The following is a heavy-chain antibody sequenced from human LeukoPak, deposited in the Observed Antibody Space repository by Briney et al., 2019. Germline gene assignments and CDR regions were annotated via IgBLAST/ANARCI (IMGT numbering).Heavy chain of an antibody. V-gene: IGHV3-7*01. Sequence: GGSLRLSCAASGFSFNKYWMNWVGQAPGKGLEWVATISQDGSQKYLADFVKSRFTISRDNGRNSLYLQMSSLRGDDTAIYYCVRSKVVAEAGKSWFDPWGQGTRVTVTS. CDR2: ISQDGSQK. D-gene: IGHD6-19*01. CDR1: GFSFNKYW. CDR3: VRSKVVAEAGKSWFDP. J-gene: IGHJ5*01.